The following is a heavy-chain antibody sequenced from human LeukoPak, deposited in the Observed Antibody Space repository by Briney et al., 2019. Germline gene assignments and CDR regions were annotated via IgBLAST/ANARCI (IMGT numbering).Heavy chain of an antibody. D-gene: IGHD3-10*01. CDR2: IYYTGSP. Sequence: PSETLSLTCAVSGGSISSSSYYWGWIRQPPGQGLEWIGSIYYTGSPYYNPSLKSRVTISVDTSKNQFSLKLSSVTAADTAVYYCASQELWFGDNWFDPWGQGTLVTVSS. CDR3: ASQELWFGDNWFDP. V-gene: IGHV4-39*07. J-gene: IGHJ5*02. CDR1: GGSISSSSYY.